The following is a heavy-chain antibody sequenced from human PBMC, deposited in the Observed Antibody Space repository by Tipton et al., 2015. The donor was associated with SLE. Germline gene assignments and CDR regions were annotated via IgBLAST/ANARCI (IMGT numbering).Heavy chain of an antibody. CDR1: GGSISSSSYY. D-gene: IGHD3-16*01. Sequence: LRLSCTVSGGSISSSSYYWGWIRQPPGKGLEWIGEINHSGSTNYNPSLKSRVTISVDTSKNQFSLKLSSVTAADTAVYYCARGLGLLRQPLSYWGQGTLVTVSS. J-gene: IGHJ4*02. V-gene: IGHV4-39*07. CDR2: INHSGST. CDR3: ARGLGLLRQPLSY.